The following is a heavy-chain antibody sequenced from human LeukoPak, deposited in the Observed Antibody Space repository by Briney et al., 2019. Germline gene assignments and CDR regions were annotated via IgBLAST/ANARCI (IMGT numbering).Heavy chain of an antibody. V-gene: IGHV3-48*03. CDR3: AKVASIAVDVSYYYMDV. D-gene: IGHD6-19*01. CDR1: GFTFSSYE. Sequence: PGGSLRLSCAASGFTFSSYEMNWVRQAPGKGLEWVSYISSSGSTIYYADSVRGRFTISRDNAKNSLYLQMNSLRAEDTAVYYCAKVASIAVDVSYYYMDVWGKGTTVTISS. J-gene: IGHJ6*03. CDR2: ISSSGSTI.